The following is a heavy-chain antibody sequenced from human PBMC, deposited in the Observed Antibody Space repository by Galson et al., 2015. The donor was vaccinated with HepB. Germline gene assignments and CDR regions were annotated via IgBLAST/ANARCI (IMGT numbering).Heavy chain of an antibody. V-gene: IGHV1-18*01. D-gene: IGHD4-17*01. J-gene: IGHJ4*02. Sequence: SVKVSCKASGYTFTNYDINWVRQAPGQGLEWMGWISVYNGNTNYAQKVQGRVTMTTDTSTTTAHLELRSLRSDDTAVYYCARGDDDYLLKGPYDYWGQGTLVTVSS. CDR3: ARGDDDYLLKGPYDY. CDR1: GYTFTNYD. CDR2: ISVYNGNT.